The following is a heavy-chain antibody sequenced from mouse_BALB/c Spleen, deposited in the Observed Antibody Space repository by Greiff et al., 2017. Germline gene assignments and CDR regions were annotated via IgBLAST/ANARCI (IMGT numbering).Heavy chain of an antibody. J-gene: IGHJ2*01. V-gene: IGHV5-6-3*01. CDR3: ARAEGDGYYYFDY. Sequence: EVKLMESGGGLVQPGGSLKLSCAASGFTFSSYGMSWVRQTPDKRLELVATINSNGGSTYYPDSVKGRFTISRDNAKNTLYLQMSSLKSEDTAMYYCARAEGDGYYYFDYWGQGTTLTVSS. CDR2: INSNGGST. D-gene: IGHD2-3*01. CDR1: GFTFSSYG.